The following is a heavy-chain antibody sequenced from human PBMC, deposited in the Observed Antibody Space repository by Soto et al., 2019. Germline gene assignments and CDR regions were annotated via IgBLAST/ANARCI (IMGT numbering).Heavy chain of an antibody. V-gene: IGHV3-15*01. CDR3: TSTRPETNVFDI. CDR2: IRSKGDGGAT. D-gene: IGHD1-1*01. CDR1: GITLSNAW. Sequence: EVQLAESGGGLVEPGGSLRLSCAGSGITLSNAWMNWVRQAAGKGLEWVGRIRSKGDGGATEYAAPVKGRFTFSRDDSENTLFLQMSALKPEDTGVYFCTSTRPETNVFDIWGPGTMVIVSS. J-gene: IGHJ3*02.